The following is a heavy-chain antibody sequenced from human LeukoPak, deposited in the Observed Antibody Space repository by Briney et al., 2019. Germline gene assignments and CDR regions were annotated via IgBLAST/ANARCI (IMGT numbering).Heavy chain of an antibody. D-gene: IGHD6-19*01. CDR2: ISWNSGSI. J-gene: IGHJ4*02. V-gene: IGHV3-9*03. CDR1: GFTFSNYG. Sequence: GGTLRLSCAASGFTFSNYGMHWVRQVPGKGLEWVSGISWNSGSIAYADSVKGRFTISRDNAKNSLYLQMNSLKAEDMAFYYCTRSSGWYNYFDYWGQGTLVTVSS. CDR3: TRSSGWYNYFDY.